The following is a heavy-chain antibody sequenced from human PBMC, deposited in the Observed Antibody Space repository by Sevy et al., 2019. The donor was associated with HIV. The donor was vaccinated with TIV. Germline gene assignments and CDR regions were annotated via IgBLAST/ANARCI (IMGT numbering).Heavy chain of an antibody. CDR1: GFTVSGVH. V-gene: IGHV3-53*01. CDR3: ARWSFKMDV. J-gene: IGHJ6*02. CDR2: IYDGGST. Sequence: GGSQRLSCSASGFTVSGVHMTWVRQASGKGLEWVSVIYDGGSTYYADSVKGRFIISRDNSKNTLYLQMNSLRVEDTAVYYCARWSFKMDVWGQGATVTVSS.